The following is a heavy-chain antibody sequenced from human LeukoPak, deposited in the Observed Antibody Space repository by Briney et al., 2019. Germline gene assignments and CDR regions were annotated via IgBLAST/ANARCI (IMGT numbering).Heavy chain of an antibody. CDR3: ANAREPPYRGIYYYFES. Sequence: SETLSLTCTVSGDSITTSYWSWIWQPPGRGLEWGGYIYYSGNTNYNPSLRSRVTISVDTSKSQFSLHMTSVTAADTAAYYCANAREPPYRGIYYYFESWGQGTLVTVSS. V-gene: IGHV4-59*01. CDR1: GDSITTSY. D-gene: IGHD1-26*01. J-gene: IGHJ4*02. CDR2: IYYSGNT.